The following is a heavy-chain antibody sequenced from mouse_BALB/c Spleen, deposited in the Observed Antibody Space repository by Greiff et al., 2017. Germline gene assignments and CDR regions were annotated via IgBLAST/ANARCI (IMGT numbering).Heavy chain of an antibody. J-gene: IGHJ1*01. CDR3: ARDDYDYDRGWYFDV. V-gene: IGHV2-6-7*01. CDR2: IWGDGST. D-gene: IGHD2-4*01. CDR1: GFSLTGYG. Sequence: QVQLKESGPGLVAPSQSLSITCTVSGFSLTGYGVNWVRQPPGKGLEWLGMIWGDGSTDYNSALKSRLSISKDNSKSQVFLKMNSLQTDDTARYYCARDDYDYDRGWYFDVWGAGTTVTVSS.